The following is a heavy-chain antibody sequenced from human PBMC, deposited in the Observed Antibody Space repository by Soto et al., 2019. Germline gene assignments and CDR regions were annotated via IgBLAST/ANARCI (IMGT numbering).Heavy chain of an antibody. D-gene: IGHD7-27*01. CDR1: GGSVSGRIYY. V-gene: IGHV4-61*01. CDR2: VYYTGST. Sequence: PSETLSLTCTVSGGSVSGRIYYWSWIRQPPGKGLEWIGYVYYTGSTSYNPSLKSRVTISVDTSKNQFSLNLSSVTAADTAVYYCARTNWDEYYFGNWGQGTLVTVSS. J-gene: IGHJ4*02. CDR3: ARTNWDEYYFGN.